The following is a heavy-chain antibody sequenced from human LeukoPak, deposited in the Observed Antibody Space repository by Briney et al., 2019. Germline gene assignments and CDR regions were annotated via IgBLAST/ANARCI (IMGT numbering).Heavy chain of an antibody. D-gene: IGHD2-15*01. Sequence: SETLSLTCAVYGGSFSGYYWSWIRQPPGKGLEWIGEINHSGSTNYNPSLKSRVTISVDTSKNQFSLKLSSVTAADTAVYYCAGPRDPSLVAFDYWGQGTLVTVSS. V-gene: IGHV4-34*01. J-gene: IGHJ4*02. CDR3: AGPRDPSLVAFDY. CDR1: GGSFSGYY. CDR2: INHSGST.